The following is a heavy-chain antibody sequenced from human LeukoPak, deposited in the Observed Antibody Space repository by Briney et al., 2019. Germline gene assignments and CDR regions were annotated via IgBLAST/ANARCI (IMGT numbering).Heavy chain of an antibody. Sequence: SETLSLTCTVSGGSISSSSYYWGWIRQPPGKGLEWIGSIYYSGSTYYNPSLKSRVTISVDTSKNQFSLKLSSVTAADTAVYYCAREISSSPWSWWFDPWGQGTLVTVSS. D-gene: IGHD6-13*01. J-gene: IGHJ5*02. CDR1: GGSISSSSYY. V-gene: IGHV4-39*07. CDR2: IYYSGST. CDR3: AREISSSPWSWWFDP.